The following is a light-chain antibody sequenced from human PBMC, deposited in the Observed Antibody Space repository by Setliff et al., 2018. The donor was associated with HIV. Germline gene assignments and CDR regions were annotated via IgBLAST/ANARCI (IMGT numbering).Light chain of an antibody. CDR1: TGAVTSGHY. V-gene: IGLV7-46*01. CDR3: LLSYSNTRRV. J-gene: IGLJ3*02. Sequence: QAVVTQEPSLTASPGGTVTLTCGSSTGAVTSGHYPYWFQQKPGQAPRTLIYDTSNKHSWTPARFSGSLLGGKAALTLSGAQPEDEAEYYCLLSYSNTRRVFGGGTKVTVL. CDR2: DTS.